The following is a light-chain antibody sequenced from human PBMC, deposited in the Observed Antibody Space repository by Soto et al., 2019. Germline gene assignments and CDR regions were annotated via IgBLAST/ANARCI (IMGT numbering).Light chain of an antibody. Sequence: DIQMTQSPSSLSASVGDRVTIICRASQSISIYLNWYQQKPGKAPKLLRHAASSLQSGVPSRFSGSGSGTDFTLTISSLQPEDIATYYCQQSYNTPRSFGQGTKLEIK. CDR2: AAS. CDR1: QSISIY. J-gene: IGKJ2*01. V-gene: IGKV1-39*01. CDR3: QQSYNTPRS.